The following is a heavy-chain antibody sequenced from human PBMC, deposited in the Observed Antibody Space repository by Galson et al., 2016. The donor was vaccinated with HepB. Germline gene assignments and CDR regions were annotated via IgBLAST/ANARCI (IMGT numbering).Heavy chain of an antibody. J-gene: IGHJ5*02. CDR3: ARGLSLVPGKGGHFAR. D-gene: IGHD6-19*01. CDR2: ISYDGTYQ. V-gene: IGHV3-30*04. Sequence: SLRLSCAASGYRFSGQAMHWVRQAPGKGLDWVAVISYDGTYQLYADSVRGRFTISRDNFNNTLYLQMNSLRTEDTAGYYCARGLSLVPGKGGHFARWGQGTLVTVSS. CDR1: GYRFSGQA.